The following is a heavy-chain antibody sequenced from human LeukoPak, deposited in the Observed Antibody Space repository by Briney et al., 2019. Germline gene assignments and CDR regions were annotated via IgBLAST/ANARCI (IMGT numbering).Heavy chain of an antibody. CDR1: GFXFSSYA. CDR2: ISGSGGST. D-gene: IGHD7-27*01. V-gene: IGHV3-23*01. Sequence: GGSLRLSCAASGFXFSSYAISWVRQAPGKGLEWVSAISGSGGSTYYADSVKGRFTISRDNSKNTLYLQMNSLRAEDTAVYYCAKYWGGAFDIWGQGTMVTVSS. J-gene: IGHJ3*02. CDR3: AKYWGGAFDI.